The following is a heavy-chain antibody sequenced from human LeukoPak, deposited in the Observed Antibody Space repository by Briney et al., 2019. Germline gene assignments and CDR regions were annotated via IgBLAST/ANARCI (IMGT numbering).Heavy chain of an antibody. CDR2: ISGSGVLT. D-gene: IGHD4-17*01. V-gene: IGHV3-23*01. CDR1: GFTFSSYA. Sequence: GGSLRLSCAASGFTFSSYAMSWVRQAPGKGLEWVSAISGSGVLTFYADSVRGRFTISRDISKNSLYLQMNSLRAEDTAVYYCAREFFDREGGTTVLDYWGQGTLVTVSS. CDR3: AREFFDREGGTTVLDY. J-gene: IGHJ4*02.